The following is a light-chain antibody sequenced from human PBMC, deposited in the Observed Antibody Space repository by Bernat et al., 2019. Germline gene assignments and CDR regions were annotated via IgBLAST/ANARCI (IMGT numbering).Light chain of an antibody. CDR1: SSNIGNSF. CDR3: GTWDTALSSYV. Sequence: QSVLTQPPSVSAAPGQKVTISCSGSSSNIGNSFASCYQHVPGTAPKLLIYDNDQRPSGIPDRFSGSRSGTSATLGIAGPQTADEAEYYCGTWDTALSSYVFGTGTKVTVL. J-gene: IGLJ1*01. CDR2: DND. V-gene: IGLV1-51*01.